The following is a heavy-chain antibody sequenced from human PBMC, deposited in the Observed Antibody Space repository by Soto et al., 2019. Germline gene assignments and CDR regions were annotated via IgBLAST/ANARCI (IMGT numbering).Heavy chain of an antibody. CDR1: GFTVSSNY. Sequence: GGSLRLSCAASGFTVSSNYMSWVRQAPGKGLEWVSVIYSGGSTYYADSVKGRFTISRHNSKNTLYLQMNSLRAEDTAVYYCARGFPSGYDPHYYYYMDVWGKGTTVTVSS. CDR3: ARGFPSGYDPHYYYYMDV. V-gene: IGHV3-53*04. J-gene: IGHJ6*03. CDR2: IYSGGST. D-gene: IGHD5-12*01.